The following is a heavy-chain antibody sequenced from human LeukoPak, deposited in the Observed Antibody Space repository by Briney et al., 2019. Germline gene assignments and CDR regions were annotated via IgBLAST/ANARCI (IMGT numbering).Heavy chain of an antibody. CDR1: RGSISSYY. J-gene: IGHJ4*02. D-gene: IGHD1-26*01. Sequence: SETLSLTCTVSRGSISSYYWSWIRQPPGKGLEWIGYIYYSGSTNYNPSLKSRVTISVDTSKNQFSLKLSSVTAADTAVYYCATRRVGATHFDYWGQGTLVTISS. CDR3: ATRRVGATHFDY. CDR2: IYYSGST. V-gene: IGHV4-59*08.